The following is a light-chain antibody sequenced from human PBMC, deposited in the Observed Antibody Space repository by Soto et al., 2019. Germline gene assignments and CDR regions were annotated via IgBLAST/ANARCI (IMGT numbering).Light chain of an antibody. CDR1: QSISSSY. CDR2: AAS. CDR3: QQYGSSSYT. Sequence: EIVLTQSPGTLSLSPGERATLSCRASQSISSSYLAWYQQKPGQAPRLLIYAASSRATGIPDRFSGSGSGTDFTLTIGRLEPEDCAVYYCQQYGSSSYTFGQGTQLEIK. J-gene: IGKJ2*01. V-gene: IGKV3-20*01.